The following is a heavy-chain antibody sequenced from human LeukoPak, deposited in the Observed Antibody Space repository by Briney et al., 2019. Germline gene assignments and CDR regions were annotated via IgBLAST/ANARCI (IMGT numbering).Heavy chain of an antibody. CDR1: GFTFSSYS. D-gene: IGHD3-22*01. V-gene: IGHV3-21*01. J-gene: IGHJ4*02. Sequence: GGSLRLSCAASGFTFSSYSMNWVRQAPGKGLEWVSSISSSSTYIHYADSVKGRFTISRDNAKNSLCLQMNSLRAEDTAVYYCARDQRSSVVSRFDYWGQGTLVTVSS. CDR2: ISSSSTYI. CDR3: ARDQRSSVVSRFDY.